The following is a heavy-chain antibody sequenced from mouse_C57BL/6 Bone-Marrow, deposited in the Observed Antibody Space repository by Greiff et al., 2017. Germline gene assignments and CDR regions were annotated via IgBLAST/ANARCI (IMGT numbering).Heavy chain of an antibody. CDR2: INPKNGGT. CDR1: GYTFTSYW. D-gene: IGHD4-1*01. V-gene: IGHV1-53*01. J-gene: IGHJ1*03. Sequence: QVQLQQPGTELVKPGASVKLSCKASGYTFTSYWMHWVKQRPGQGLEWIGNINPKNGGTYYNEKFKNKATLTVDKSSSATYMQLSSLTSEDSAVYYCATNWNRYFDVWGTGTTVTVTS. CDR3: ATNWNRYFDV.